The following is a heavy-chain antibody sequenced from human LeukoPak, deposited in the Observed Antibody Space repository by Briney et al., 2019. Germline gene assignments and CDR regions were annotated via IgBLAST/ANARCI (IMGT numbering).Heavy chain of an antibody. Sequence: GESLKISCKGSGYSFTSFWIGWVRQMPGKGLEWVGIIYPGDSDSRYSPSFQGQVTTSADKSISTAYLQWSSLKASDTAIYYCARRMYYYGSGSYFPFDYWGQGTLVTVSS. D-gene: IGHD3-10*01. CDR1: GYSFTSFW. CDR3: ARRMYYYGSGSYFPFDY. V-gene: IGHV5-51*01. CDR2: IYPGDSDS. J-gene: IGHJ4*02.